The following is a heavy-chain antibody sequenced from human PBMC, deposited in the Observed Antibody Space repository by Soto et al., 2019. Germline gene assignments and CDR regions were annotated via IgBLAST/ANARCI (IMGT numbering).Heavy chain of an antibody. CDR1: GFTFDDYA. CDR2: ISWNSGSI. V-gene: IGHV3-9*01. CDR3: AKDWSYQLLSWFAP. D-gene: IGHD2-2*01. Sequence: GGSLRLSCAASGFTFDDYAMHWVRQAPGKGLEWVSGISWNSGSIGYADSVKGRFTISRDNAKNSLYLQMNSLRAEDTALYYCAKDWSYQLLSWFAPWGQGTLVTVSS. J-gene: IGHJ5*02.